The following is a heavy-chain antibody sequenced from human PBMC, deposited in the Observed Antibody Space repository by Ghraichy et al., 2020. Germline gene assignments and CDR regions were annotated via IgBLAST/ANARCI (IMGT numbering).Heavy chain of an antibody. V-gene: IGHV2-5*02. CDR1: GFSVTTPGVG. CDR2: IYWDDDK. D-gene: IGHD6-6*01. CDR3: ARRTTARRGIDF. Sequence: SGPTLVKPTQTLTLTCTLSGFSVTTPGVGVGWFHQPPGQTLEWLALIYWDDDKRYSSSLENRLNITKDTSNNQVVLTMTNMDPIDTGTYYCARRTTARRGIDFWGQGFLVTVSS. J-gene: IGHJ4*02.